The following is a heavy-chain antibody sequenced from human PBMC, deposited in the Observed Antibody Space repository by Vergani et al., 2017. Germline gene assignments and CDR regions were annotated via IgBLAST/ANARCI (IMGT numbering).Heavy chain of an antibody. CDR1: GFTFSTYA. V-gene: IGHV3-23*01. CDR2: VTGGGGST. CDR3: VKDAGSYENFFDA. D-gene: IGHD1-26*01. J-gene: IGHJ4*02. Sequence: EVQLLESGGSLKKPGGPVRLSCAASGFTFSTYAMHWVRQAPGKGLEWVSAVTGGGGSTYYADPFKGRFIISRENSRDTLYLQMNSMRPEDTATYYCVKDAGSYENFFDAWGQRAMVAVSS.